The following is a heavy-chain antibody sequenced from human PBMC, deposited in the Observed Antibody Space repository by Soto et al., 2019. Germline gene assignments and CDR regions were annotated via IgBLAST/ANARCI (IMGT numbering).Heavy chain of an antibody. V-gene: IGHV3-21*01. CDR1: GFTFTSYS. CDR3: VRDYYDSSDLDY. Sequence: GGSLRLSCAASGFTFTSYSMNWVRQAPGKGLEWVSSISSSSNYIYYADSVKGRFTIFRDNAKNSLYLQMNSLRAEDTALYHCVRDYYDSSDLDYWGPGTLVTVSS. D-gene: IGHD3-22*01. CDR2: ISSSSNYI. J-gene: IGHJ4*02.